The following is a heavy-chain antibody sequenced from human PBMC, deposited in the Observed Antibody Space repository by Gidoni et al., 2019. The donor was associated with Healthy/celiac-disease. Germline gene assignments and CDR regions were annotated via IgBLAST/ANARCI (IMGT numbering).Heavy chain of an antibody. CDR3: AHRLLSAVGSSGLWFDP. V-gene: IGHV2-5*02. CDR1: GFSLSTSGVG. J-gene: IGHJ5*02. D-gene: IGHD6-6*01. CDR2: IYWDDDK. Sequence: QITLKESGPTLVKPTQTLTLTCTFSGFSLSTSGVGVGWIRQPPGKALEWLALIYWDDDKRYSPSLKSRLTITKDTSKNQVVLTMTNMDPVDTATYYCAHRLLSAVGSSGLWFDPWGQGTLVTVSS.